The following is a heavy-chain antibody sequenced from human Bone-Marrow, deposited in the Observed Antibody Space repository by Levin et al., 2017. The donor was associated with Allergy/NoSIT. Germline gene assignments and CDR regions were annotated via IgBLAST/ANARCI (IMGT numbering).Heavy chain of an antibody. CDR3: ARHKGIGYTNSHDASDL. V-gene: IGHV5-51*01. CDR1: GYTFSSYW. D-gene: IGHD6-25*01. CDR2: IFPRDSET. Sequence: KVGESLKISCKASGYTFSSYWIGWVRQMPGKGLEWMGIIFPRDSETRYSPSFQGQVVMSADKSISTAYLQWSSLKASDSAIYFCARHKGIGYTNSHDASDLWGQGTMVTVSS. J-gene: IGHJ3*01.